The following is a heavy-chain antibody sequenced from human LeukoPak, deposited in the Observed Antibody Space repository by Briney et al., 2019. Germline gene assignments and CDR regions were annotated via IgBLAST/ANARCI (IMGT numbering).Heavy chain of an antibody. CDR1: GFTFSSYA. CDR3: ARDRLWFGELLSYYFDY. J-gene: IGHJ4*02. Sequence: GSLRLSCAASGFTFSSYAMHWVRQAPGKGLEWVAVISYDGSNKYYADSVKGRFTISRDNSKNTLYLQMNSLRAEDTAVYYCARDRLWFGELLSYYFDYWGQGTLVTVSS. CDR2: ISYDGSNK. V-gene: IGHV3-30-3*01. D-gene: IGHD3-10*01.